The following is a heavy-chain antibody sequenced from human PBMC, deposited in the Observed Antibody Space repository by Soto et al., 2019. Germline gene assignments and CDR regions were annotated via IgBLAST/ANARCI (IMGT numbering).Heavy chain of an antibody. CDR1: GYTFTSYD. D-gene: IGHD2-21*02. V-gene: IGHV1-58*02. CDR2: IVVGSGNT. Sequence: ASVKVSCKASGYTFTSYDINWVRQARGQRLEWIGWIVVGSGNTNYAQKFQERVTITRDMSTNTAYMELSSLRSEDTAVYYCAADPYCGGDCYFDYWGQGTMVTVSS. J-gene: IGHJ4*02. CDR3: AADPYCGGDCYFDY.